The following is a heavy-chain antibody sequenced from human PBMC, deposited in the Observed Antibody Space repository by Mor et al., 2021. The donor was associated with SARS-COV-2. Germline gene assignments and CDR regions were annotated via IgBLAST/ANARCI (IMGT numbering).Heavy chain of an antibody. J-gene: IGHJ6*02. D-gene: IGHD6-19*01. Sequence: KGRFTISRDNSKNTLYLQMNSLRAEDTAVYYCAKGDSSGWSYYYYYYGMDVWGQGTTVTVSS. V-gene: IGHV3-30*02. CDR3: AKGDSSGWSYYYYYYGMDV.